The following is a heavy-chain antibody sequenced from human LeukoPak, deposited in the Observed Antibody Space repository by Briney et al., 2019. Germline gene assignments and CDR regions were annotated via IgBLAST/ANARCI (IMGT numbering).Heavy chain of an antibody. J-gene: IGHJ4*02. CDR3: AKDIGPGYKSDY. CDR2: IRYDVSTK. CDR1: GFTFSSYG. V-gene: IGHV3-30*02. D-gene: IGHD5-24*01. Sequence: PGGSRRLSCAASGFTFSSYGMRWVSQAPGKGLEWVASIRYDVSTKYYADSVNGRFIISSDNSRNTLYLQMNSLRAEDTAVYYCAKDIGPGYKSDYWGQGTLVTVSS.